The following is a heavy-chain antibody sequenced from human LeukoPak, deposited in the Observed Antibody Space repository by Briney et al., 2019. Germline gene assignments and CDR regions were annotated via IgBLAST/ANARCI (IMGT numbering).Heavy chain of an antibody. CDR1: GVTVSSIY. CDR3: AKGGKWDVTPFDY. Sequence: GGSLRLSCAVSGVTVSSIYMYWVRQAPGKGLEWVSVIYSGGSTNYADFVKGRFTISRDNSKNTLYLQMNSLRAEDTAVYYCAKGGKWDVTPFDYWGQGTLVTVSS. J-gene: IGHJ4*02. V-gene: IGHV3-53*01. D-gene: IGHD1-26*01. CDR2: IYSGGST.